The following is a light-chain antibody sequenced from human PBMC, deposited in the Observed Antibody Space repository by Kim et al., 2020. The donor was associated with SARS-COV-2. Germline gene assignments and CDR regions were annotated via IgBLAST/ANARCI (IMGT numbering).Light chain of an antibody. J-gene: IGKJ4*01. Sequence: AFVGDRVTITCRASQTIDIYLNWYQQKPGKAPKLLIYAASSLQRDVPSRFSGSGSGTEFTLTISSLQPEDFATYYCQQSYRAPLTFGGGTKMDIK. CDR3: QQSYRAPLT. CDR2: AAS. CDR1: QTIDIY. V-gene: IGKV1-39*01.